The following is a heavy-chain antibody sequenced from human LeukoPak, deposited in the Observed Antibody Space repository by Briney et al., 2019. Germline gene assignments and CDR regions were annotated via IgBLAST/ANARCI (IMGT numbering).Heavy chain of an antibody. J-gene: IGHJ4*02. CDR3: ARDAGGSYALGGHFDY. CDR1: GGSFSGYY. V-gene: IGHV4-34*01. CDR2: INHSGST. D-gene: IGHD1-26*01. Sequence: PSETLSLTCAVYGGSFSGYYWSWIRQPPGKGLEWIGEINHSGSTNYNPSLKSRVTISVDTSKNQFSLKLSSVTAADTAVYYCARDAGGSYALGGHFDYWGQGTLVTVSS.